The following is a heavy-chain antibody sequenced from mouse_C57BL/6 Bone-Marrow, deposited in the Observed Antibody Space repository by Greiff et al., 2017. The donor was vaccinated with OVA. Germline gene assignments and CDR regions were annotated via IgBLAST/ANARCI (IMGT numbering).Heavy chain of an antibody. CDR3: ARQELQLEAQYDY. CDR1: GFTFSSYT. Sequence: EVQLVESGGGLVKPGGSLKLSCAASGFTFSSYTMSWVRQTPEKRLEWVATISGSGGNTNYPDSMKGRFTLPRDNAKNTLYLQMSSLRSEDTAVFYCARQELQLEAQYDYWGKGTLVTVSA. D-gene: IGHD4-1*02. V-gene: IGHV5-9*04. J-gene: IGHJ3*01. CDR2: ISGSGGNT.